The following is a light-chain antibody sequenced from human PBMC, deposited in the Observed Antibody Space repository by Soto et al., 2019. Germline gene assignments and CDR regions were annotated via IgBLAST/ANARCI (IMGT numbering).Light chain of an antibody. CDR2: SNN. V-gene: IGLV1-44*01. J-gene: IGLJ2*01. CDR1: RSNLGSNP. Sequence: QSVLTQPPSASGTPGQRVNISCSGGRSNLGSNPVNWYQHLPGTAPKLLIYSNNLRPSGVPDRFSGSKSGTSASLSISGLQFEDEADYYCSAWAYSLFGPVFGGGTKLTVL. CDR3: SAWAYSLFGPV.